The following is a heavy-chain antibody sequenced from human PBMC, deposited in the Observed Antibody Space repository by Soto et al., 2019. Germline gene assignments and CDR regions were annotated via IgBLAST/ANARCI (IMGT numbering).Heavy chain of an antibody. CDR1: GFTFSDYY. V-gene: IGHV3-11*06. CDR2: SSNSGTYT. D-gene: IGHD3-10*02. CDR3: ARSGDNYNVLDY. J-gene: IGHJ4*02. Sequence: LRLSCVASGFTFSDYYMSWVRQAPGKGLEWLSYSSNSGTYTKYAGSVRGRFSISRDNAKNSLYLQINSLRGEDTAIYYCARSGDNYNVLDYWGQGTPGTSPQ.